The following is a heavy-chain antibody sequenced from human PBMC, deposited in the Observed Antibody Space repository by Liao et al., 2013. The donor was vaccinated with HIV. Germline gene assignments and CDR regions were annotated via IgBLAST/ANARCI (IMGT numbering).Heavy chain of an antibody. J-gene: IGHJ4*02. V-gene: IGHV4-34*01. CDR1: GGSLSANS. Sequence: QVQLQQWGAGLLKPSETLSLTCAVYGGSLSANSWSWIRQPPGRGLQWIGEINHSGSTDYNPSLKSRVTMSLDTSKNQFSLKVNSVTAADTAVYYCARQRGDGQLFDYWGQGTLVTVSS. CDR2: INHSGST. CDR3: ARQRGDGQLFDY. D-gene: IGHD6-13*01.